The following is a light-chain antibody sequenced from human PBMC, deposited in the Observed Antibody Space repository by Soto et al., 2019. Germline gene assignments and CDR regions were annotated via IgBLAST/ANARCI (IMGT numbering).Light chain of an antibody. CDR1: SSDVGGYNY. Sequence: QSVLTQPPAASGSPGQSVKISCTGTSSDVGGYNYVSRYQKHPVKAPKLMIYEVSKRPSGVPDRLSGSKSGNTASLTISGLRGDDEADYYCSSHTSSSSPHVFGIGTKVNVL. CDR2: EVS. CDR3: SSHTSSSSPHV. J-gene: IGLJ1*01. V-gene: IGLV2-8*01.